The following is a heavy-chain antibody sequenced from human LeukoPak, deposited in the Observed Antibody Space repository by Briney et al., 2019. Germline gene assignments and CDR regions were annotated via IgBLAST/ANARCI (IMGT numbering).Heavy chain of an antibody. Sequence: ASVKVSCKASGYTFTSYGITWVRQAPGQGLEWMGWISAYNGTTNYAQKLQGRVTMTTDTSTSTAYMELRSLRSDDTAVYYCARDLTTTSSSLSGYWGQGTLVTVSS. D-gene: IGHD6-6*01. V-gene: IGHV1-18*01. J-gene: IGHJ4*02. CDR1: GYTFTSYG. CDR2: ISAYNGTT. CDR3: ARDLTTTSSSLSGY.